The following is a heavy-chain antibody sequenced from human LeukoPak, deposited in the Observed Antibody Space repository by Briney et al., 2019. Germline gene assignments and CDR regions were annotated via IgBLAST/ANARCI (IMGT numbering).Heavy chain of an antibody. Sequence: PGGSLRLSCAGSGFTFSDFGMHWVRQAPGKGLEWVSFIRNDSSNDYYPDSVKGRFTISRDNSRTSLYLQMNSLRIDDTAVYYCVKGGSSSHNWFDPWGQGILVTVSS. CDR1: GFTFSDFG. V-gene: IGHV3-30*02. CDR2: IRNDSSND. CDR3: VKGGSSSHNWFDP. D-gene: IGHD6-13*01. J-gene: IGHJ5*02.